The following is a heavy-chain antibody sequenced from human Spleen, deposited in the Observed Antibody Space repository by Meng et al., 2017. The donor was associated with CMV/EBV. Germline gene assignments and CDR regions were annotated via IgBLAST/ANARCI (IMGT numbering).Heavy chain of an antibody. CDR1: GFTFSSYD. CDR3: ARDHGGSSWYYNWFDP. J-gene: IGHJ5*02. CDR2: IRYDGSNR. V-gene: IGHV3-30*02. D-gene: IGHD6-13*01. Sequence: GESLKISCAASGFTFSSYDMHWVRQAPGKGLEWVAFIRYDGSNRYYTDSVKGRFTISRHNAKNSLFLQMNSLRAEDTAIYYCARDHGGSSWYYNWFDPWGQGTLVTVSS.